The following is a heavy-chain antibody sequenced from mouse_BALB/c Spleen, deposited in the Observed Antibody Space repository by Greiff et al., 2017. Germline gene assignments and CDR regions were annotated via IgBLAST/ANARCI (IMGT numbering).Heavy chain of an antibody. CDR1: GYSITSDYA. D-gene: IGHD4-1*01. J-gene: IGHJ4*01. CDR2: ISYSGST. V-gene: IGHV3-2*02. Sequence: EVKLMESGPGLVKPSQSLSLTCTVTGYSITSDYAWNWIRQFPGNKLEWMGYISYSGSTSYNPSLKSRISITRDTSKNQFFLQLNSVTTEDTATYYCASVTGTNAMDYWGQGTSVTVSS. CDR3: ASVTGTNAMDY.